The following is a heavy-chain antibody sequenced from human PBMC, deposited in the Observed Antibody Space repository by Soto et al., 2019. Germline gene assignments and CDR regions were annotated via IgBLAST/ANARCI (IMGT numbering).Heavy chain of an antibody. Sequence: QVQVVESGGGVVQPGRSLRLSCAASGLTFRTSGMHWVRQAPGEGPEWVAVIWYDGKTMYYADSVKGRFTISRDDSRKTLYLEMNSLRAEDTAVYYCAGDFSRSGSSWKNDAFNIWGQGTMVTVSS. CDR1: GLTFRTSG. J-gene: IGHJ3*02. V-gene: IGHV3-33*01. D-gene: IGHD1-1*01. CDR2: IWYDGKTM. CDR3: AGDFSRSGSSWKNDAFNI.